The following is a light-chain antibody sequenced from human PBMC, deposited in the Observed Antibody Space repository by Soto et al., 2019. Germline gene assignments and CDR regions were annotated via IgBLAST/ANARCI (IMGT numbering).Light chain of an antibody. Sequence: EIVMTQSPATLSVSPGERVTLSCRASQSVSSNLAWYQQKPGQAPRLLIYGASTRATGIPARFSGSGSGTEFTLTISSLQSEDFAVYYCQQYNSWFSSTFGQGTKVDTK. V-gene: IGKV3-15*01. J-gene: IGKJ1*01. CDR3: QQYNSWFSST. CDR2: GAS. CDR1: QSVSSN.